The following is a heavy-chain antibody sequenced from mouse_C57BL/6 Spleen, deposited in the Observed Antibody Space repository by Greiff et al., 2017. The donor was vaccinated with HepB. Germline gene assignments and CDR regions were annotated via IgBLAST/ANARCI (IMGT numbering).Heavy chain of an antibody. CDR2: IYPGSGST. CDR3: ARRERCERWFAY. Sequence: QVQLQQPGAELVKPGASVKMSCKASGYTFTSYWITWVKQRPGQGLEWIGDIYPGSGSTNYNEKFKSKATLTVATSSSTAYMQLSSLTSEDSAVYYCARRERCERWFAYWGQGTLVTVSA. CDR1: GYTFTSYW. V-gene: IGHV1-55*01. J-gene: IGHJ3*01.